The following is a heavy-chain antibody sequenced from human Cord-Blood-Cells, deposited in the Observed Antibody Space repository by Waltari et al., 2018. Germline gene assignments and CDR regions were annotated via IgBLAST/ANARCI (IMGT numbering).Heavy chain of an antibody. CDR1: GGSISSYY. Sequence: QVQLQESGPGLVKPSETLSLTCTVSGGSISSYYWSWIRQPPGKGLEGIGYIYYSGSTNYIPSRKSRVTISVDTSKNQFSLKLSSVTAADTAVYYCARHSVEQNWFDPWGQGTLVTVSS. CDR2: IYYSGST. J-gene: IGHJ5*02. V-gene: IGHV4-59*08. CDR3: ARHSVEQNWFDP.